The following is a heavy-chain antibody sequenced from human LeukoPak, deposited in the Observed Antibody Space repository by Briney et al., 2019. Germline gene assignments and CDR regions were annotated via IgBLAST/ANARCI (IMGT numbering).Heavy chain of an antibody. CDR3: ARDSITTLMIYYYYMDV. CDR2: IYTSGST. CDR1: GGSISSYY. J-gene: IGHJ6*03. V-gene: IGHV4-4*07. Sequence: PSETLSLTCTVSGGSISSYYWSWIRQPAGKGLEWIGRIYTSGSTNYNPSLKSRVTISVDKSKNQFSLKLSSVTAADTAVYYCARDSITTLMIYYYYMDVWGKGNTVTVSS. D-gene: IGHD3-3*01.